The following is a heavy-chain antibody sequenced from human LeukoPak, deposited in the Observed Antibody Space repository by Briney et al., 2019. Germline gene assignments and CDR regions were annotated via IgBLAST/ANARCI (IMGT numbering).Heavy chain of an antibody. CDR1: GGSISSGGYY. CDR2: IYYSGST. Sequence: SETLSLTCTVSGGSISSGGYYWSWIRQPPGKGLEWIGSIYYSGSTYYNPSLKSRVTISVDTSKNQFSLKLSSVTAADTAVYYCARDRSGSYVSDYWGQGTLVTVSS. D-gene: IGHD1-26*01. CDR3: ARDRSGSYVSDY. V-gene: IGHV4-39*07. J-gene: IGHJ4*02.